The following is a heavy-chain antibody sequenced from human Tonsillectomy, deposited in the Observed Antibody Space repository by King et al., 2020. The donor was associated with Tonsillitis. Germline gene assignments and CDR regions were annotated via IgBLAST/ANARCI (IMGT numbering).Heavy chain of an antibody. J-gene: IGHJ2*01. D-gene: IGHD1-14*01. CDR2: IYYSGST. CDR3: ARHEPSPNLNWYFDL. V-gene: IGHV4-39*01. CDR1: GDSISSSSYY. Sequence: MQLQESGPGLVKPSETLSLTCTVSGDSISSSSYYWGWIRQPPGKGLEGIGRIYYSGSTYYNPSLKSRVTISVDTSKNQFSLKLGSVTASNTAVYYCARHEPSPNLNWYFDLWGRGTLVTVSS.